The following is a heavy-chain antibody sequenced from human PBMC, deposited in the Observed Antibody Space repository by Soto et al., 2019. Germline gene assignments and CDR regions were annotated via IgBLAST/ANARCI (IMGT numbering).Heavy chain of an antibody. Sequence: SETLSLTCAVYGGSFSGYYWSWIRQPPGKGLEWIGEINHSGSTNYNPSLKSRVTISVDTSKNQFSLKLSSVTAADTAVYYCAREGGATPETSSSWRKSFDIWGQGTMVTVSS. V-gene: IGHV4-34*01. J-gene: IGHJ3*02. CDR1: GGSFSGYY. CDR2: INHSGST. CDR3: AREGGATPETSSSWRKSFDI. D-gene: IGHD1-26*01.